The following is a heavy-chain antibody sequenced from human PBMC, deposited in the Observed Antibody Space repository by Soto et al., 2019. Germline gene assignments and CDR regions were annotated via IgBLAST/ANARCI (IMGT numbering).Heavy chain of an antibody. D-gene: IGHD6-13*01. Sequence: ASVKVSCKASGYTFTGYYMHWVRQAPGQGLEWMGWINPNSGGTNYAQKFQGRVTMTRDTSISTAYMELSRLRSDDTAVYYCARVARSSWYLGDNWFDPWGQGTLVTVSS. CDR3: ARVARSSWYLGDNWFDP. CDR1: GYTFTGYY. CDR2: INPNSGGT. V-gene: IGHV1-2*02. J-gene: IGHJ5*02.